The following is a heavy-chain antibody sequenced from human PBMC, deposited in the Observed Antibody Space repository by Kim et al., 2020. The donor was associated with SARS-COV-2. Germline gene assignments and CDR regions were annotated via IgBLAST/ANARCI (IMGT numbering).Heavy chain of an antibody. J-gene: IGHJ4*02. D-gene: IGHD6-13*01. V-gene: IGHV3-11*03. CDR2: ISSSSTYT. Sequence: LSLTCAASGFTFSDYYMYWIRQAPGKGLEWVSYISSSSTYTNYADSVKGRFTISRDNAENSLYLQMNSLRAEDTAVYYCARRGSSWYSQIDYWGQGTLVTVSS. CDR1: GFTFSDYY. CDR3: ARRGSSWYSQIDY.